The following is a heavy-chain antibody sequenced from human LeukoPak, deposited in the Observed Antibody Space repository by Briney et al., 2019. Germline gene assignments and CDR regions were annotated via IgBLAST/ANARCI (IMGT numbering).Heavy chain of an antibody. D-gene: IGHD1-26*01. V-gene: IGHV4-39*07. CDR2: LYYSGST. CDR1: GGSISSSSYY. CDR3: ARLELMGAMNY. J-gene: IGHJ4*02. Sequence: PSETLSLTCTVSGGSISSSSYYWGWIRQPPGKGLEWIGSLYYSGSTSYNPSLKSRVTISVDKSKNQFSPNLTSVTAADTAVYYCARLELMGAMNYWGQGTLVTVSS.